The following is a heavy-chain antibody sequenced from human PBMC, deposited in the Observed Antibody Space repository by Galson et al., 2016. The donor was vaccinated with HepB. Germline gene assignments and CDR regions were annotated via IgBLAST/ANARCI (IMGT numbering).Heavy chain of an antibody. J-gene: IGHJ4*02. CDR3: ARRSNFYDADDY. Sequence: TVSGGSVSSGSFFWSWIRQPPGKGLEWIGYIYYTGSTTYSPSLKSRVTISVDTSKNMFSLKVTSVTAADTAVYYCARRSNFYDADDYWGQGTLVTVSS. V-gene: IGHV4-61*01. CDR1: GGSVSSGSFF. D-gene: IGHD2/OR15-2a*01. CDR2: IYYTGST.